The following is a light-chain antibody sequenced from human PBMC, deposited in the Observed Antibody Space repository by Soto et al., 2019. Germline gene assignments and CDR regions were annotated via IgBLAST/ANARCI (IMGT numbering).Light chain of an antibody. J-gene: IGKJ1*01. CDR3: QPSYSTLRT. V-gene: IGKV1-39*01. CDR2: AAS. Sequence: DIQMTQSPSSLSASVGDRVTITCRASQSISSYLNWYQQKPGKAPKLLIYAASSLQSVVPSRFSGSGSGTDFTLTISSLQPEDFATYYCQPSYSTLRTFGQATNVEFK. CDR1: QSISSY.